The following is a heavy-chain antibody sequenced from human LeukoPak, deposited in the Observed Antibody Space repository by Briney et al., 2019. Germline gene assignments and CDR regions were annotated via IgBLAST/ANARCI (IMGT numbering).Heavy chain of an antibody. CDR1: GFTFSNYA. J-gene: IGHJ4*02. Sequence: GGSLRLSCAASGFTFSNYAMSWVRQAPGEGLEWVSGISGSGDSSYYADSVKGRFTNSRDNSKNTLYLQMNSLRAEDTAVYYCAKDGLRCSSTSCYYYFDYWGQGALVTVSS. CDR3: AKDGLRCSSTSCYYYFDY. V-gene: IGHV3-23*01. CDR2: ISGSGDSS. D-gene: IGHD2-2*01.